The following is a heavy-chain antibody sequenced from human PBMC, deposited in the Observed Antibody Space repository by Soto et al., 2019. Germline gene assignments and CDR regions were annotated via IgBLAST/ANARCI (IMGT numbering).Heavy chain of an antibody. D-gene: IGHD6-6*01. CDR2: FDPEDGET. J-gene: IGHJ6*03. V-gene: IGHV1-24*01. Sequence: ASVKVSCKVSGYTLTELSMHWVRQAPGKGLEWMGGFDPEDGETIYAQKFQGRVTMTEDTSTDTAYMELSSLRSEDTAMYYCARHVPEYSSSSHVPHYYYYYMDVWGKGTTVTVSS. CDR1: GYTLTELS. CDR3: ARHVPEYSSSSHVPHYYYYYMDV.